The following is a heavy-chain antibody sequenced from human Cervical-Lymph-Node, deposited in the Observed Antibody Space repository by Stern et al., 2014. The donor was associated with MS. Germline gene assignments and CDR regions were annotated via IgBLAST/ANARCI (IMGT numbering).Heavy chain of an antibody. CDR1: GDTFTSHY. CDR3: ARDVARKYYFDS. J-gene: IGHJ4*02. Sequence: QVQLVQSGPEVKKPGASVRVSCKASGDTFTSHYMPWVRQAPGQGLEWMGLINPSTGSSIYAQRFQGRVAMTRDTSSTTVYLELSSLTSEETALYYCARDVARKYYFDSWGQGTLVTVSS. CDR2: INPSTGSS. D-gene: IGHD2-21*01. V-gene: IGHV1-46*01.